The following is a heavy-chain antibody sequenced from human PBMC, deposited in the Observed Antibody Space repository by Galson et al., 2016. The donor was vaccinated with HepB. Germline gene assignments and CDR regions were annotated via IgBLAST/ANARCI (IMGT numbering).Heavy chain of an antibody. CDR1: GLIFRNYW. CDR3: ARAMSGSYDF. Sequence: SLRLSCAASGLIFRNYWMTWVRQAPGKGLEWVANINRDGSEKYCMHSVRGRFTISRDSAKNLVFLQMNSLRAEDTAVYHCARAMSGSYDFWGQGILVTVSS. D-gene: IGHD1-26*01. J-gene: IGHJ4*02. CDR2: INRDGSEK. V-gene: IGHV3-7*01.